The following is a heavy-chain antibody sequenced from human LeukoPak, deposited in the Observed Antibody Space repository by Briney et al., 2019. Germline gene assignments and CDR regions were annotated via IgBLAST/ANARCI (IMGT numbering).Heavy chain of an antibody. CDR1: GYTFTGYG. CDR3: ARGWDSSSLDRYNWFDP. V-gene: IGHV1-18*01. J-gene: IGHJ5*02. Sequence: GASVNVSCKTSGYTFTGYGISWVRQAPGQGLEWMAWISSLNGDTKYAQKFQGRVTVTTDRSTSTAYMELRSLRSDDTAVYSCARGWDSSSLDRYNWFDPWGQGTLVTVSS. CDR2: ISSLNGDT. D-gene: IGHD6-13*01.